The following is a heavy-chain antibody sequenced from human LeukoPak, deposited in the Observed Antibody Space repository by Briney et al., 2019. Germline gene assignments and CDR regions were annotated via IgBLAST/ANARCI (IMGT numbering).Heavy chain of an antibody. Sequence: GASVKVSCKASGYTFTSYDINWVRQATGQGLEWMGWINPNSGGTNYAQKFQGRVTITRDTSISTAYMELSRLRSDDTAVYYCARAPITIFGVVKNFDYWGQGTLVTVSS. CDR1: GYTFTSYD. V-gene: IGHV1-2*02. D-gene: IGHD3-3*01. J-gene: IGHJ4*02. CDR3: ARAPITIFGVVKNFDY. CDR2: INPNSGGT.